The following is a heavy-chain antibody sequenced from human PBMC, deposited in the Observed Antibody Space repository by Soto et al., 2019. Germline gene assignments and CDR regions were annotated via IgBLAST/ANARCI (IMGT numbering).Heavy chain of an antibody. CDR3: VKGRGSFLVHFGLDV. Sequence: EVQLVASGGGFVQPGRSLRLSCIASGFTFDDYAMHWVRQAPGKGLEWVSSVDWNSGSVAYADSVKGRFTVSRDNARNSLFLQMKLLRGEDTALYYCVKGRGSFLVHFGLDVWGQGTTVTVSS. CDR2: VDWNSGSV. J-gene: IGHJ6*02. CDR1: GFTFDDYA. D-gene: IGHD1-26*01. V-gene: IGHV3-9*01.